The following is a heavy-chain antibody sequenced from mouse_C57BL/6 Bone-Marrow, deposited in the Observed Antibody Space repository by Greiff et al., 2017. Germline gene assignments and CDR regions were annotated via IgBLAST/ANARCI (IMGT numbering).Heavy chain of an antibody. V-gene: IGHV1-81*01. CDR2: IYPRRGNT. Sequence: QVQLQQSGAELARPGASVKLSCKASGYTFTSYGISWVKQRTGQGLEWIGEIYPRRGNTYYNEKFKGQATLTADKSSSTAYLELRSLTSEDSAVYFWARHIYYYGSSWYFDVWGTGTTVTVSS. CDR1: GYTFTSYG. D-gene: IGHD1-1*01. CDR3: ARHIYYYGSSWYFDV. J-gene: IGHJ1*03.